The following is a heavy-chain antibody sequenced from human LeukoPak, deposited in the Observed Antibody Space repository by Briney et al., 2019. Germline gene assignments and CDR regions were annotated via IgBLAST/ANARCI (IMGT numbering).Heavy chain of an antibody. Sequence: GGSLRLSCAASELTFSGYWMNWVRQAPGKGLHWVGNIRQDGGQTHYSDSVKGRFTISRDNAKRSLYLQMNSLRPEDTAVYYCARDGHSSGSFDYWGQGTLVTVSS. V-gene: IGHV3-7*01. D-gene: IGHD3-10*01. J-gene: IGHJ4*02. CDR2: IRQDGGQT. CDR3: ARDGHSSGSFDY. CDR1: ELTFSGYW.